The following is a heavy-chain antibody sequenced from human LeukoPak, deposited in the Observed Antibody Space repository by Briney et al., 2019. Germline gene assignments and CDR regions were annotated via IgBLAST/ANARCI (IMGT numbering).Heavy chain of an antibody. Sequence: PGGSLRLSCVDSGFTFSGYSMHWVRQAPGKGLEWVAVISYDGSNKYYADSVKGRFTISRDNSKNTLYLQMNSLRAEDTAVYYCASLDQLLGVDYWGQGTLVTVSS. J-gene: IGHJ4*02. CDR3: ASLDQLLGVDY. CDR1: GFTFSGYS. V-gene: IGHV3-30-3*01. D-gene: IGHD2-2*01. CDR2: ISYDGSNK.